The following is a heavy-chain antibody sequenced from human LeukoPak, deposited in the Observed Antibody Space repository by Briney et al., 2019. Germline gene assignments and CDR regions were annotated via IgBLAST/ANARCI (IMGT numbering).Heavy chain of an antibody. D-gene: IGHD1-26*01. CDR2: INSDGSST. Sequence: GGSLRLSCAASGFTFSSYWMHWVRQAPGKGLVWVSRINSDGSSTTYADSVKGRFTISRDNAKNTLYLQMNSLRAEDTAVYYCAKDMRWEVPYFDYWGQGTLVTVSS. CDR1: GFTFSSYW. J-gene: IGHJ4*02. CDR3: AKDMRWEVPYFDY. V-gene: IGHV3-74*01.